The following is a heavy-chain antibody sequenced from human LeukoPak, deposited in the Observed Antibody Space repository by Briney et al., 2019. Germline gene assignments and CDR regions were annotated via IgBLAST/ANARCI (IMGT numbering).Heavy chain of an antibody. CDR1: GFTFSRYW. V-gene: IGHV3-7*01. CDR3: AGEPWSLAY. D-gene: IGHD2-15*01. Sequence: GGSLRLSCAASGFTFSRYWMSWIRQAPGKGLECVAMINEDGSAGYYVDSAEGRFTISRDNAKNSLYLQMNNPRAGDTAVYYCAGEPWSLAYWGQGALVTVSS. J-gene: IGHJ4*02. CDR2: INEDGSAG.